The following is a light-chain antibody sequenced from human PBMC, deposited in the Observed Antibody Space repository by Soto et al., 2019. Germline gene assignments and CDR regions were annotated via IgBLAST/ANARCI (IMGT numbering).Light chain of an antibody. CDR3: SSYTSSSPNV. Sequence: QSALTQPASVSGSPGQSITLSCTGTSSDVGGYNYVSWYQQHPGKAPKLMIYEVSNRPSGVSNRFSGSKSGNTASLTISGLQAEDEADYYCSSYTSSSPNVVGTGTKVTVL. CDR1: SSDVGGYNY. CDR2: EVS. V-gene: IGLV2-14*01. J-gene: IGLJ1*01.